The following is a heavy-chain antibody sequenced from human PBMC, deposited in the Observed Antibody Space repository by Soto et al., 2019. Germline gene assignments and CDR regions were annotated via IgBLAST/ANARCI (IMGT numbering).Heavy chain of an antibody. D-gene: IGHD2-15*01. CDR1: GYTLTELS. J-gene: IGHJ4*02. CDR3: ATSYCSGGSCYHVPFDY. Sequence: ASVKVSCKVSGYTLTELSMHWVRQAPGKGLEWMGGFDPEDGETIYAQKFQGRVTMTEDTSTDTAYMELSSLRSEDTAVYHCATSYCSGGSCYHVPFDYWGQGTLVTVSS. CDR2: FDPEDGET. V-gene: IGHV1-24*01.